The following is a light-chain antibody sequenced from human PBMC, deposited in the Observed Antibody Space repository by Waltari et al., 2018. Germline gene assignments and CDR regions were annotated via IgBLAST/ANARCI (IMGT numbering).Light chain of an antibody. V-gene: IGLV1-44*01. CDR3: ATWDDSLNGHV. Sequence: QSVLTQPPSASGTPGQKVTISCSGSTSNIGSHTVNWYQQLPGAAPKLLIFSNDPRRSGVPDRFSGSKSGTSASLAISGLQSEDEADYYCATWDDSLNGHVFGGGTKV. J-gene: IGLJ2*01. CDR2: SND. CDR1: TSNIGSHT.